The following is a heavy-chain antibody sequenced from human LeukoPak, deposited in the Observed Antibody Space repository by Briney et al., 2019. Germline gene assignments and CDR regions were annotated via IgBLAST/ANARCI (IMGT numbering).Heavy chain of an antibody. Sequence: TGVSLRLSCAASGFTFSDYYMSWIRQAPGKGLEWVSYISSSGSTIYYADSVKGRFTISRDNAKNSLYLQMNSLRAEDTAVYYCARSDFWSALRDYFDFWGQGTLVTVSS. V-gene: IGHV3-11*04. CDR3: ARSDFWSALRDYFDF. J-gene: IGHJ4*02. CDR2: ISSSGSTI. D-gene: IGHD3-3*01. CDR1: GFTFSDYY.